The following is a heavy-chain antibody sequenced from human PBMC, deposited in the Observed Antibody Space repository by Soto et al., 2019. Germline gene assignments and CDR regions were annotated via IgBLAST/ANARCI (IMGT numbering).Heavy chain of an antibody. Sequence: EVQLVESGGDLVQPGGSLRLSCTASGFMLSTYSMNWVRQAPGRGLELIAYISSGGSNTYYADSVKGRLTISRDNAEISLYLHVVSLRDEDTAVYYCVRDRGNFDWTPLGYFDLWGQGTLVTVSS. J-gene: IGHJ4*02. V-gene: IGHV3-48*02. CDR1: GFMLSTYS. CDR3: VRDRGNFDWTPLGYFDL. CDR2: ISSGGSNT. D-gene: IGHD3-9*01.